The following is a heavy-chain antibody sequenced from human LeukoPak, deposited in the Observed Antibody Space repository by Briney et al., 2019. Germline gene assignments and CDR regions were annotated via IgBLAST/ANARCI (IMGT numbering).Heavy chain of an antibody. CDR2: ISSDGGST. D-gene: IGHD6-6*01. CDR3: AKDISPSQSSSEYYFDY. Sequence: GGSLRLSCSASGFTFSSYAMHWVRQAPGKGLEYVAAISSDGGSTYYADSVKGRFTISRDNSKNTLYLQMNSLRAEDTAVYYCAKDISPSQSSSEYYFDYWGQGTLVTVSS. J-gene: IGHJ4*02. CDR1: GFTFSSYA. V-gene: IGHV3-64*04.